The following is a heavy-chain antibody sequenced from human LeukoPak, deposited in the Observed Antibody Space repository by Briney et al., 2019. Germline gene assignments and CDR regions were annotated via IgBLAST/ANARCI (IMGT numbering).Heavy chain of an antibody. Sequence: GGSLRLSCAASGFTFSSYSMNWVRQAPGKGPEWVSSISSSSSYIYYADSVKGRFTISRDNAKNSLYLQMNSLRAEDTAVYYCASWGVRGIVVVNHFDYWGQGTLVTVSS. V-gene: IGHV3-21*01. CDR2: ISSSSSYI. CDR1: GFTFSSYS. D-gene: IGHD3-22*01. J-gene: IGHJ4*02. CDR3: ASWGVRGIVVVNHFDY.